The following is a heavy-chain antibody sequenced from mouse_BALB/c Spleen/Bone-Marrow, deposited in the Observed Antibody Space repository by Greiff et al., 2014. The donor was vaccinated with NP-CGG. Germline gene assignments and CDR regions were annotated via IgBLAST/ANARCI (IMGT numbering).Heavy chain of an antibody. V-gene: IGHV1S81*02. J-gene: IGHJ4*01. Sequence: VQLQQSRAELVKPGASVKLSCKASGYSFTSYWMHWVIQRPGQGLEWIGEISPSNGRSNYNEKFKSKATLTVDKSSSTAYMQLSGLTSEDSAVYYCTRSELRRGGYALDYWGLGTSVTVSS. D-gene: IGHD2-12*01. CDR3: TRSELRRGGYALDY. CDR1: GYSFTSYW. CDR2: ISPSNGRS.